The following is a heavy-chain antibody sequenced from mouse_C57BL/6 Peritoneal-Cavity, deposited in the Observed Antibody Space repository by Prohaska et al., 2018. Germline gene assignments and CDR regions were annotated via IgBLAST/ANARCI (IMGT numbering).Heavy chain of an antibody. V-gene: IGHV1-59*01. J-gene: IGHJ3*01. CDR2: IDPSDSYT. Sequence: QRPGQGLEWIGVIDPSDSYTNYNQKFKGKATLTVDTSSSTAYRQRSSLTSEDSAVYYCARVGFAYWGQGTLVTVSA. CDR3: ARVGFAY.